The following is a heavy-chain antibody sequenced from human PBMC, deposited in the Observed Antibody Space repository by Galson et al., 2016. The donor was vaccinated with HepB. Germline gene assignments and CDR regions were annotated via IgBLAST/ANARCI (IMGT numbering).Heavy chain of an antibody. CDR1: GFTVSNNY. CDR2: ISGSGDST. J-gene: IGHJ4*02. V-gene: IGHV3-23*01. Sequence: SLRLSCAASGFTVSNNYMRWVRQAPGKGLEWVSGISGSGDSTYSADCVKGRLTISRDNSKSTLYLQMNSLRAEDTAVCYCVKLRGRLYTVAENWGPGTLVTVSS. CDR3: VKLRGRLYTVAEN. D-gene: IGHD3-16*01.